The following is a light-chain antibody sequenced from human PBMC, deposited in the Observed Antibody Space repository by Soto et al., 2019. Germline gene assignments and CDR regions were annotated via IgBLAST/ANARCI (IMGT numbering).Light chain of an antibody. CDR3: QKYNNAPFT. J-gene: IGKJ3*01. CDR1: QRITNY. Sequence: DIKMTQSPSSLSASVGDRVTITCRASQRITNYLAWYQQKPGKVPKLLIYLASTLQSGVPSRFSGSGSGTDFTLTISSLQPEDVATYYCQKYNNAPFTFGPGTRVDIK. CDR2: LAS. V-gene: IGKV1-27*01.